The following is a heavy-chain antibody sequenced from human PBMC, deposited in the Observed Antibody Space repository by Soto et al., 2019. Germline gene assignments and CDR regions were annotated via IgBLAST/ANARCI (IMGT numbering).Heavy chain of an antibody. CDR3: AKPTDKEWERKTWGGYYYYGMDV. CDR1: GFTFSSYA. J-gene: IGHJ6*02. D-gene: IGHD1-26*01. V-gene: IGHV3-23*01. CDR2: ISGSGGST. Sequence: GGSLRLSCAASGFTFSSYAMSWVRQAPGKGLEWVSAISGSGGSTYYADSVKGRFTISRDNSKNTLYLQMNSLRAEDTAVYYCAKPTDKEWERKTWGGYYYYGMDVLGQGTTVTVSS.